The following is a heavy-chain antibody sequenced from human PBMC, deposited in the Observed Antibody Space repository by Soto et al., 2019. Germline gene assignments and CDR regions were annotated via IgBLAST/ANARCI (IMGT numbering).Heavy chain of an antibody. V-gene: IGHV4-34*01. CDR1: GGSFSGYY. CDR2: INHSGST. Sequence: QVQLQQWGAGLLKPSETLSLTCAVYGGSFSGYYWSWIRQPPGKGLEWIGEINHSGSTNCNPSLKSRVTISVDTSKNQFSLKLSSVTAADTAVYYCARGLQYYYYMDVWGKGTTVTVSS. J-gene: IGHJ6*03. CDR3: ARGLQYYYYMDV. D-gene: IGHD4-4*01.